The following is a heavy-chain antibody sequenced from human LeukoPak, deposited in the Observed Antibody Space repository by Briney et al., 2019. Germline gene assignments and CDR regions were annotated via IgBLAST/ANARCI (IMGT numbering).Heavy chain of an antibody. V-gene: IGHV3-74*01. CDR1: GFTFSSYW. CDR3: ASDHTFAPLAFDI. J-gene: IGHJ3*02. Sequence: PGGSLRLSCAAPGFTFSSYWMHWVRQAPGKGLVWVSRINSDGSSTSYADSVKGRFTISRDNAKNTLYLQMNSLRAEDTAVYYCASDHTFAPLAFDIWGQGIMVTVSS. CDR2: INSDGSST.